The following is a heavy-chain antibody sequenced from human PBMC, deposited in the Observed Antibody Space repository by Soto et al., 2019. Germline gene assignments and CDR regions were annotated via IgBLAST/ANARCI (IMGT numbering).Heavy chain of an antibody. J-gene: IGHJ4*02. CDR3: ARQLERGGLPEGFEH. Sequence: QVQLQESGPGLVEPSGTLSLTCAVSGDSISSSHWWSWVRQSPEKGLEWIGEIFHSGSTKYNPSLESRVTMSVDKSNNHLSLKLNSVTAADTAVYYCARQLERGGLPEGFEHWGQGTLATVSS. CDR2: IFHSGST. D-gene: IGHD1-1*01. V-gene: IGHV4-4*02. CDR1: GDSISSSHW.